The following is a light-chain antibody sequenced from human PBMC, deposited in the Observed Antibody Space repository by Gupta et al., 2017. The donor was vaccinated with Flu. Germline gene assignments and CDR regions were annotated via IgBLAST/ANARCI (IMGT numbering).Light chain of an antibody. CDR3: LLCYSETRV. J-gene: IGLJ3*02. Sequence: VSPGGTVTLTCGSSTGAVTSSHYPYWFPQKPGHAPRTLTYDTSNTPSWTPARFSGSLLVGKAALTLSGAQPEDEDEYYCLLCYSETRVFGGGTKLTVL. CDR2: DTS. CDR1: TGAVTSSHY. V-gene: IGLV7-46*01.